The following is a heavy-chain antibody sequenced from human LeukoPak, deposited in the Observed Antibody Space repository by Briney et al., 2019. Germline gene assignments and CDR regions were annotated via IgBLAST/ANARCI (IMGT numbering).Heavy chain of an antibody. CDR3: ARYFGDPQGMDV. CDR2: VNSDGSGT. Sequence: GGSLRLSCAASGFSFSSNWMHWVRQAPGKGLVWVSRVNSDGSGTSYADSVKGRFTISRDNAKNTLYLQMNSLRDEDTAVYYCARYFGDPQGMDVWGQGTTVTVSS. V-gene: IGHV3-74*01. D-gene: IGHD3-10*01. CDR1: GFSFSSNW. J-gene: IGHJ6*02.